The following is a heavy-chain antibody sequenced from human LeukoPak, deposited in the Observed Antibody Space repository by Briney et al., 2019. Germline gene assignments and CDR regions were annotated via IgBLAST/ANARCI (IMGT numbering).Heavy chain of an antibody. V-gene: IGHV1-2*02. CDR1: GYTFTGYY. D-gene: IGHD3-10*01. J-gene: IGHJ3*02. CDR3: ARVAQLLWFGETSEVRAFDI. Sequence: ASVKVSCKASGYTFTGYYMHWVRQAPGQGLEWMGWINPNSGGTNYAQKFQGRVTMTRDTSISTAYMELSRLRSDDTAVYYCARVAQLLWFGETSEVRAFDIWGQGTMVTVSS. CDR2: INPNSGGT.